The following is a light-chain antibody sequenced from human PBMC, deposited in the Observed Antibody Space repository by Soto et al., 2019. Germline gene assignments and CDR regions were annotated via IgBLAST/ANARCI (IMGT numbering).Light chain of an antibody. CDR3: QQCATPPLT. Sequence: DIVLTQSPGTLSLSPGERATLSCRASQSVSKNYLAWYQHKPGQAPRLLIDDASNRATGIPDRFSGSGSGTDLTLTISSLEPEDSAVYYCQQCATPPLTFGQGTKLEIK. J-gene: IGKJ1*01. CDR2: DAS. CDR1: QSVSKNY. V-gene: IGKV3-20*01.